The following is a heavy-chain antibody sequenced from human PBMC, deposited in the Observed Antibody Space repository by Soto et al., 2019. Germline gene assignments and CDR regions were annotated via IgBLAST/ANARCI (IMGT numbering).Heavy chain of an antibody. CDR2: ISGSGGST. CDR3: AKGGGILWFEGAHNYVN. Sequence: GGSLRLSCAASGFTFSSYAMSWVRQAPGKGLEWVSAISGSGGSTYYADSVKGRFTISRDNSKNTLYLQMNSLRAEDTAVYYCAKGGGILWFEGAHNYVNWGQGTLVTVSS. V-gene: IGHV3-23*01. CDR1: GFTFSSYA. J-gene: IGHJ4*02. D-gene: IGHD3-10*01.